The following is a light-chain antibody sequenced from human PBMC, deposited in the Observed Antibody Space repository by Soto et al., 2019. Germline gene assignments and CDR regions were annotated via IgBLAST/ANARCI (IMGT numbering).Light chain of an antibody. CDR1: QSVSSK. V-gene: IGKV3-15*01. CDR3: QQYNSYSYT. CDR2: GAS. J-gene: IGKJ2*01. Sequence: EIVMTQSPATLSVSPGERATLSCRASQSVSSKLAWYQQKPGQAPRLLIYGASTRATGISARFSGSGSGTEFTLTISSLQSEDFAVYYCQQYNSYSYTFGQGTKLEIK.